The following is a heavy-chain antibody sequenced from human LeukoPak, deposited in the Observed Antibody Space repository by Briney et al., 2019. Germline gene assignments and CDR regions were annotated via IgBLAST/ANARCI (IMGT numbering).Heavy chain of an antibody. CDR1: GFTFSSYG. Sequence: GRSLRLSCAASGFTFSSYGMHWVRQAPGKGLEWVAVIWYDGSNKYYADSVKGRFTISRDNSKNTLYLQMNSLRAEDTAVYYCARDLYYYDSSGSLGYWGQGTLVTVSS. V-gene: IGHV3-33*01. J-gene: IGHJ4*02. CDR3: ARDLYYYDSSGSLGY. D-gene: IGHD3-22*01. CDR2: IWYDGSNK.